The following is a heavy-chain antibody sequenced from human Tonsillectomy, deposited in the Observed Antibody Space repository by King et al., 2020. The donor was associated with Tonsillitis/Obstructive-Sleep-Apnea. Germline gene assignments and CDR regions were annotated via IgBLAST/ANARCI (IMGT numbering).Heavy chain of an antibody. CDR1: GFTFSSYA. D-gene: IGHD3-3*01. J-gene: IGHJ4*02. CDR2: ISYDGSNK. CDR3: ARGHDFWSGYYNYFDY. Sequence: VQLVESGGGVVQPGRSLRLSCAASGFTFSSYAMHWVRQAPGKGLEWVAVISYDGSNKYYADSVKGRFTISRDNSKNTLYLQMNSLRAEDTAVYYCARGHDFWSGYYNYFDYLGQGTLVTVSS. V-gene: IGHV3-30*04.